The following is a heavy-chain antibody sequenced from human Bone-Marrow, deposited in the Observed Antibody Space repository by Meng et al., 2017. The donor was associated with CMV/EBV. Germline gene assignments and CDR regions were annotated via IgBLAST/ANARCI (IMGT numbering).Heavy chain of an antibody. D-gene: IGHD2-2*01. J-gene: IGHJ6*02. CDR1: GDSVSSNSAT. Sequence: SETLSLTCAIFGDSVSSNSATWTWIRQSPSRGLEWLGRTYYRSKWYNDYAVSVKSRITINPDTSKNQFSLQLNSVTAADTAVYYCARDPLGYCSSTSLCVWGQGTTVTVSS. CDR3: ARDPLGYCSSTSLCV. V-gene: IGHV6-1*01. CDR2: TYYRSKWYN.